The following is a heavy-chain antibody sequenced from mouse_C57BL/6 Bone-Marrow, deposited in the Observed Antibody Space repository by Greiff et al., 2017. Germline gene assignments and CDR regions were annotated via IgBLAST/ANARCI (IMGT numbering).Heavy chain of an antibody. CDR1: GYAFSSSW. J-gene: IGHJ4*01. CDR3: ARPGDSSGPGAMDY. V-gene: IGHV1-82*01. D-gene: IGHD3-2*02. CDR2: IYPGDGDT. Sequence: QVQLQQSGPELVKPGASVKISCKASGYAFSSSWMNWVKQRPGKGLEWIGRIYPGDGDTNYNGKFKGKDTLTADKSSSTAYMQLSSLTSEDSAVYFCARPGDSSGPGAMDYWGQGTSVTVSS.